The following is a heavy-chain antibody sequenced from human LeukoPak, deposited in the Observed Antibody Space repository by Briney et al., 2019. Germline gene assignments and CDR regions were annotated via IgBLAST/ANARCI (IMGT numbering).Heavy chain of an antibody. CDR3: ARAPPTYDSSGYYLWYFDY. CDR2: ISSSSSYI. CDR1: GFTFSSYS. Sequence: GGSLRLSCAASGFTFSSYSMNWVRQAPGKGLEWVSSISSSSSYIYYADLVKGRFTISRDNAKNSLYLQMNSLRAEDTAVYYCARAPPTYDSSGYYLWYFDYWGQGTLVTVSS. V-gene: IGHV3-21*01. J-gene: IGHJ4*02. D-gene: IGHD3-22*01.